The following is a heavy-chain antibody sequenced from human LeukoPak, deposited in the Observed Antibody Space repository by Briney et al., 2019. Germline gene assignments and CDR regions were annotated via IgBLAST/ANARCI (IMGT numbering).Heavy chain of an antibody. J-gene: IGHJ4*02. V-gene: IGHV3-23*01. CDR1: GFTFSSYG. D-gene: IGHD6-19*01. CDR3: AKDRVGVAVAAY. Sequence: GASLRLSCAGSGFTFSSYGMTWVRQAPGKGLEWVSAISGSGGSTYYADSVKGRFTISRDNSKNTLYLQMNTLGAEDTAIYYCAKDRVGVAVAAYWGQGTLVTVSS. CDR2: ISGSGGST.